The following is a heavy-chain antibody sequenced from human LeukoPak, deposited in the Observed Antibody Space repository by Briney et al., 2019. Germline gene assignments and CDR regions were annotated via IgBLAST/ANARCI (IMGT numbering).Heavy chain of an antibody. Sequence: GASVKVSYKASGYTFTSYYMHWVRQAPGQGLEWMGIINPSGGSTSYAQKFQGRVTMTRDTSTSTVYMELSRLRSEDTAVYYCARGDYYDSSGYYLPSGYFDYWGQGTLVTVSS. CDR2: INPSGGST. J-gene: IGHJ4*02. V-gene: IGHV1-46*01. CDR3: ARGDYYDSSGYYLPSGYFDY. D-gene: IGHD3-22*01. CDR1: GYTFTSYY.